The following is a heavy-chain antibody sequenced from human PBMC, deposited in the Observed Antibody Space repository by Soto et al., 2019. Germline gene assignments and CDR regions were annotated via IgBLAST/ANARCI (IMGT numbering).Heavy chain of an antibody. CDR1: GFTFSNYD. CDR2: IGTAGDS. V-gene: IGHV3-13*01. Sequence: GSLRLSCAASGFTFSNYDMHWVRQATGEGLEWVSAIGTAGDSYYPGSVKGRFTISRENAKNSLYLQMNSLRAGDTAVYYCARMKNGMDVWGQGTTVTVSS. J-gene: IGHJ6*02. CDR3: ARMKNGMDV.